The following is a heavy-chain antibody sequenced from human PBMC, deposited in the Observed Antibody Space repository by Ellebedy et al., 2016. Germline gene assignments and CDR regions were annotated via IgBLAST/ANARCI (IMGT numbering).Heavy chain of an antibody. Sequence: ASVKVSCKASGYTFTSYGISWVRQAPGQGLEWMGWISAYNGNTNYAQKLQGRVTMTTDTSTSTAYMELRSLRSDDTAVYYCARDLIAPLPPDCSGGSCYPSFDYWGQGTLVTVSS. V-gene: IGHV1-18*01. CDR3: ARDLIAPLPPDCSGGSCYPSFDY. D-gene: IGHD2-15*01. J-gene: IGHJ4*02. CDR2: ISAYNGNT. CDR1: GYTFTSYG.